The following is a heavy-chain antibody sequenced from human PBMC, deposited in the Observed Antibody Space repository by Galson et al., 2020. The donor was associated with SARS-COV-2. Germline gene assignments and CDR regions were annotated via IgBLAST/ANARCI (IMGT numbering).Heavy chain of an antibody. V-gene: IGHV4-39*01. D-gene: IGHD3-22*01. CDR2: LYHNGNT. J-gene: IGHJ4*01. Sequence: AETLSLTCTVSGAPLSSGTYLWAWIRQTPGKGLEWIGSLYHNGNTYYNPSLRSPDIKYLDPSANEVSLILLSVTAADTAIYYCARRAHYDSTIPWGRGTLVFVSS. CDR3: ARRAHYDSTIP. CDR1: GAPLSSGTYL.